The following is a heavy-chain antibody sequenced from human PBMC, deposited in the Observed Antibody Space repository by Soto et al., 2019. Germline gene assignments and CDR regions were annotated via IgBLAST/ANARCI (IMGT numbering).Heavy chain of an antibody. Sequence: EVQLVESGGGLVKPGGSLRLSCAASGFTFSSYSMNWVRQAPGKGLEWVSSISSSSSYIYYADSVKGRFTISGDNAKNSVYLQMNSLGAEDTAVYYCARDPHSILSEGGQLPESDYWGQGTLVTVSS. CDR3: ARDPHSILSEGGQLPESDY. V-gene: IGHV3-21*01. CDR2: ISSSSSYI. J-gene: IGHJ4*02. CDR1: GFTFSSYS. D-gene: IGHD1-26*01.